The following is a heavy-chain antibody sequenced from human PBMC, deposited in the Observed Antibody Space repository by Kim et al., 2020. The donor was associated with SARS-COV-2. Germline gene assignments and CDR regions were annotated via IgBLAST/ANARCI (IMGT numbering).Heavy chain of an antibody. CDR1: GGTLSGDY. CDR3: ARVYCSGGSCFRYYYHMD. V-gene: IGHV4-34*01. Sequence: SETLSLTCAVQGGTLSGDYWTWIRQSPGKGLEWIGEINYSGSTNYNPPLKSRVIISVDTSKNQFSLKLRSVTAADTAVYFCARVYCSGGSCFRYYYHMD. D-gene: IGHD2-15*01. CDR2: INYSGST. J-gene: IGHJ6*03.